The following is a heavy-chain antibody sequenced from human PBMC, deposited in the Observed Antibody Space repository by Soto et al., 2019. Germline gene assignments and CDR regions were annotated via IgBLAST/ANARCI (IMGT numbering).Heavy chain of an antibody. D-gene: IGHD3-16*01. V-gene: IGHV3-74*01. J-gene: IGHJ4*02. CDR3: ARDLGGYASH. CDR2: INTDGSTT. Sequence: EVQLVESGGGLVQPGGSLRLSCAASGFTFSNYWMHWVRQAPGKGPVWVSRINTDGSTTNYADSVKGRFTISRDNAKNTLYLQPNSLGAEATAVYYCARDLGGYASHWGQGTLVTVSS. CDR1: GFTFSNYW.